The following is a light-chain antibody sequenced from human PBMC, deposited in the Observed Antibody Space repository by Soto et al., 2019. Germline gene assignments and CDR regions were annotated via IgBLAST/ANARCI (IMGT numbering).Light chain of an antibody. V-gene: IGLV3-25*03. CDR2: KDR. J-gene: IGLJ1*01. CDR3: QSADSSGTQRV. Sequence: SYELTQPPSVSVSPGQTARITCFGDALPKQYAYWYQQKPGQAPVLVIYKDRERPSGIPERFSGSTSGTTVTLTISGVQAEDEADYYCQSADSSGTQRVFGTGTKLNVL. CDR1: ALPKQY.